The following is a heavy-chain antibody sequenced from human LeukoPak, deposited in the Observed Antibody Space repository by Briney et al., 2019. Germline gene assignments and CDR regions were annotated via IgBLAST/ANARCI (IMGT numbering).Heavy chain of an antibody. CDR2: FYGANT. CDR3: ARGVVGTIPLDY. V-gene: IGHV3-53*01. CDR1: GFTVSSNY. Sequence: GGSLRLSCVASGFTVSSNYMSWVRQAPGKGLEWVSLFYGANTYYADSVKGRFTISRDNSKNTLYLQMNSLRAEDTAVYYCARGVVGTIPLDYWGQGTLVTVSS. D-gene: IGHD1-26*01. J-gene: IGHJ4*02.